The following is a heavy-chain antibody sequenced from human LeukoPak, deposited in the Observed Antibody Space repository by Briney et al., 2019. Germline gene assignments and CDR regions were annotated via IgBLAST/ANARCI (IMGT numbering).Heavy chain of an antibody. CDR2: SHYTGRT. V-gene: IGHV4-59*01. D-gene: IGHD3-22*01. J-gene: IGHJ4*02. Sequence: SETLSLTCTVSRGSISSYYCSGIRQPPGKGLEWIGYSHYTGRTNYNPSLKSRVTISVDTSKSQFSLKLDSVTAADTAVYYCASSGYLPQTFDYWGQGALVTVSS. CDR1: RGSISSYY. CDR3: ASSGYLPQTFDY.